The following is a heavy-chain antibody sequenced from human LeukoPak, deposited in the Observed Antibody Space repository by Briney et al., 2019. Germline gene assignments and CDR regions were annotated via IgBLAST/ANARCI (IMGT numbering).Heavy chain of an antibody. D-gene: IGHD2-15*01. V-gene: IGHV4-30-4*01. CDR2: IYYSGST. Sequence: SETLSLTCTVSGGSISSGDYYWSWIRQPPGKGLEWIGYIYYSGSTYYNPSLKSRVTISVDTSKNQFSLKLSSVTAADTAVYYCARGDCSGGSCYLNDYSGQGTLVTVSS. CDR3: ARGDCSGGSCYLNDY. J-gene: IGHJ4*02. CDR1: GGSISSGDYY.